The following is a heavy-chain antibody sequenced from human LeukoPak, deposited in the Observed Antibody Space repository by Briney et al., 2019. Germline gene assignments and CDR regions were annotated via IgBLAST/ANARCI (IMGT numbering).Heavy chain of an antibody. J-gene: IGHJ4*02. D-gene: IGHD6-13*01. CDR3: AREGRSNFDY. CDR1: GYTFTGYY. CDR2: INPNSGGT. Sequence: ASVTVSCKASGYTFTGYYMHWVRQAPGQGLEWMGWINPNSGGTNYVQKFQGRVTMTRDTSISTAYMELSRLRSDDTAVYYCAREGRSNFDYWGQGTLVTVSS. V-gene: IGHV1-2*02.